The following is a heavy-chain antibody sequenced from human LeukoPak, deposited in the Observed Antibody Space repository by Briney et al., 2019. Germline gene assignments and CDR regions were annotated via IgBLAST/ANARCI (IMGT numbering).Heavy chain of an antibody. CDR2: INHTGAT. CDR1: GGSFSGYY. V-gene: IGHV4-34*01. Sequence: RPSETLSLTCAVFGGSFSGYYWSWIRQPPGKGLQWIGEINHTGATNYNPSLKSRVTISVDTPMNQFSLKSNSVTAADTAVYYCVTSVAMAGADSWGQGTLVSVSS. CDR3: VTSVAMAGADS. J-gene: IGHJ4*02. D-gene: IGHD6-19*01.